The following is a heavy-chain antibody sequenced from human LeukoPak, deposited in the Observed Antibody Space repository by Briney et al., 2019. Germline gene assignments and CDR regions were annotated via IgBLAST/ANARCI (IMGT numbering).Heavy chain of an antibody. CDR3: ARSGNSHGLLWSYYYDSSGYPDY. CDR2: IYTSGST. D-gene: IGHD3-22*01. CDR1: GGSISSYY. Sequence: SETLSLTCTVSGGSISSYYWSWIRQPAGKGLEWIGRIYTSGSTNYNPSLKSRVTMSVDTSKNQFSLKLSSVTAADTAVYYCARSGNSHGLLWSYYYDSSGYPDYWGQGTLVTVSS. V-gene: IGHV4-4*07. J-gene: IGHJ4*02.